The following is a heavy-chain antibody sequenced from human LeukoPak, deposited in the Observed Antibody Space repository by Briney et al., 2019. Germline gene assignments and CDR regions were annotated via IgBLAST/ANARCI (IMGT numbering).Heavy chain of an antibody. CDR1: GFMFSSNG. CDR3: AKDRSSSWSFDY. J-gene: IGHJ4*02. Sequence: GRSLRLSCTASGFMFSSNGMHWVRQAPGKGLEWVAVLSYDGSNECYADSVKGRFTISRDNSKNTLFLQMNSLRADDTAVYYCAKDRSSSWSFDYWGQGTLVTVSS. CDR2: LSYDGSNE. D-gene: IGHD6-13*01. V-gene: IGHV3-30*18.